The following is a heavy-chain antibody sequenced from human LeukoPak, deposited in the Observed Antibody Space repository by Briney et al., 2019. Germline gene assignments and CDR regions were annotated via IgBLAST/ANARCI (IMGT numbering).Heavy chain of an antibody. V-gene: IGHV3-11*01. CDR3: ARHWNDDGGCFDY. D-gene: IGHD1-1*01. J-gene: IGHJ4*02. CDR1: GFTFSDYY. Sequence: GGSLRLSCAVSGFTFSDYYMSWIRLAPGKGLEWVSYIGSSGNTIYYADSVKGRFTISRDNAKKSLYLQMNSLRVEDTAVYYCARHWNDDGGCFDYWGQGALVTVSS. CDR2: IGSSGNTI.